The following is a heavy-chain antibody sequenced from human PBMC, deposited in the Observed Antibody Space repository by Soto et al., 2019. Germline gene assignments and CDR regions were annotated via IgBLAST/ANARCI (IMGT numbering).Heavy chain of an antibody. D-gene: IGHD6-13*01. CDR3: ARDRAGYSRRWFDP. CDR1: GGSISSYY. V-gene: IGHV4-59*01. CDR2: IYYSGST. Sequence: SETLSLTCTVSGGSISSYYWSWIRQPPGKGLEWIGYIYYSGSTNYNPSLKSRVTISVDTSKNQFSLKLSSVTAADTAVYYCARDRAGYSRRWFDPWGQGTLVTGSS. J-gene: IGHJ5*02.